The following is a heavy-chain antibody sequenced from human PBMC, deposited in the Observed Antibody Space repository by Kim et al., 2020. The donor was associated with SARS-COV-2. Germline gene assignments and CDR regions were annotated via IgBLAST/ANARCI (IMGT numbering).Heavy chain of an antibody. J-gene: IGHJ5*02. CDR3: ARHTPIVVVPAAVHGWFDP. Sequence: SETLSLTCTVSGGSISSSSYYWGWIRQPPGKGLEWIGSIYYSGSTYYNPSLKSRVTISVDTSKNQFSLKLSSVTAADTAVYYCARHTPIVVVPAAVHGWFDPWGQGTLVTVSS. CDR1: GGSISSSSYY. V-gene: IGHV4-39*01. D-gene: IGHD2-2*01. CDR2: IYYSGST.